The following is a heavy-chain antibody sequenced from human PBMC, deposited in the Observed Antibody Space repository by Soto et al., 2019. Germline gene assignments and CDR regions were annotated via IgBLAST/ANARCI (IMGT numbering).Heavy chain of an antibody. CDR3: ARGYHYYDSSGYDKWDAFDI. D-gene: IGHD3-22*01. CDR1: GFTFSSYS. V-gene: IGHV3-21*01. Sequence: GGSLRLSCAASGFTFSSYSMNWVRQAPGKGLEWVSSISSSSSYIYYADTVKGRFTISRDNAKNSLYLQMNSLRAEDTAVYYCARGYHYYDSSGYDKWDAFDIWGQGTMVTVSS. CDR2: ISSSSSYI. J-gene: IGHJ3*02.